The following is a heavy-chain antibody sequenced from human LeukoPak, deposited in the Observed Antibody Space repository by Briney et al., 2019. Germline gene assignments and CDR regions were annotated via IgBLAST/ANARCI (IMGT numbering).Heavy chain of an antibody. J-gene: IGHJ4*02. CDR3: ARRYSGYDYEDY. Sequence: PGGSLRLSCAASGFTFSSYSMNWVLQAQGKGLKRVSYISSSSSTIYYADSVKGRYTISRDNAKNSLYLQMNSLRDEDTAVYYCARRYSGYDYEDYWGQGTLVTVSS. V-gene: IGHV3-48*02. D-gene: IGHD5-12*01. CDR1: GFTFSSYS. CDR2: ISSSSSTI.